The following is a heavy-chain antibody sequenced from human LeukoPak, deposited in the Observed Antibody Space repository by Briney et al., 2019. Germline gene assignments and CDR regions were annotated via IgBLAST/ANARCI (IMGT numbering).Heavy chain of an antibody. V-gene: IGHV3-23*01. Sequence: GGSLRLSCAASGFTFSTYAMSWVRQAPGEGLEWVSTISGGGGGTYYAGSVKGRCTISRDNSKNTLYLQMNSLRAEDTAMYFCAKGSALITPTYDDHWGQGTLVTVSS. CDR2: ISGGGGGT. J-gene: IGHJ4*02. CDR3: AKGSALITPTYDDH. CDR1: GFTFSTYA. D-gene: IGHD3-10*01.